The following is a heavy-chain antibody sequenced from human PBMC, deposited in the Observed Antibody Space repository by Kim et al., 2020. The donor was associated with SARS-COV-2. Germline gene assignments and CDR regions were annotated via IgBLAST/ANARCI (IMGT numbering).Heavy chain of an antibody. V-gene: IGHV3-30*03. CDR3: ARDRINMMILDIDSGFAY. CDR2: ISYGGSKR. CDR1: GSTFFEFG. D-gene: IGHD3-16*01. J-gene: IGHJ4*02. Sequence: GGSLRLSCAASGSTFFEFGMHWVRQAPGKGLEWVGFISYGGSKRFYGDSVKGRFTISRDDSNNTVFLQMNSLRTEDTAVYFCARDRINMMILDIDSGFAYWGQGALVTVSS.